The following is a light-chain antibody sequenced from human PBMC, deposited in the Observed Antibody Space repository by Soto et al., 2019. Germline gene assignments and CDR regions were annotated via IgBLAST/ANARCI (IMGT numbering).Light chain of an antibody. V-gene: IGKV1-9*01. Sequence: DILLTQSPSFLSASVGDRVTITCRASQGISSYLVWYQQKPGQAPELLIYAASSLQSGVPSRFSGSGSGTEFTLKVSNLQTEDFATYYCQQVNDYPLTFGQGTRLEIK. J-gene: IGKJ5*01. CDR1: QGISSY. CDR2: AAS. CDR3: QQVNDYPLT.